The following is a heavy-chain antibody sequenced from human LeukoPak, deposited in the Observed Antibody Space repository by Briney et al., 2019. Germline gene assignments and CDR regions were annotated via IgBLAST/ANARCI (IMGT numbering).Heavy chain of an antibody. CDR2: IYYSGST. CDR1: GGSISSSSYY. Sequence: SETLSLTCTVSGGSISSSSYYWGWIRQPPGKGLEWIGSIYYSGSTYYNPSLKSRVTISVDTSKNQFSLKLSSVTAADTAVYYCARTDKRQFYYSTFDPWGQGTLVTVSS. D-gene: IGHD3-10*01. V-gene: IGHV4-39*01. J-gene: IGHJ5*02. CDR3: ARTDKRQFYYSTFDP.